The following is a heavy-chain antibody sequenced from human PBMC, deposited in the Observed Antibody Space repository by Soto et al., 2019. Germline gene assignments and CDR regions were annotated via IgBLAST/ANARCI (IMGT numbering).Heavy chain of an antibody. CDR2: IYTSGST. D-gene: IGHD2-2*01. CDR3: ARACSSTSCYDVFDS. V-gene: IGHV4-4*07. CDR1: GGSISSYY. J-gene: IGHJ4*02. Sequence: PSETLSLTCTVSGGSISSYYWSWIRQPAGKGLQWIGRIYTSGSTNYNPSLKSRVTMSVDTSKNQFSLKLSFVTAADTAVYYCARACSSTSCYDVFDSWGQGTLVTVSS.